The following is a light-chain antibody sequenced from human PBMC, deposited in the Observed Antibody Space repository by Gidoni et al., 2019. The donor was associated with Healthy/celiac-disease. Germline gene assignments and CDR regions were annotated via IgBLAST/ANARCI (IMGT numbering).Light chain of an antibody. CDR1: QSVSSY. CDR3: QQRSNWPLR. J-gene: IGKJ4*01. V-gene: IGKV3-11*01. Sequence: EIVLTQSPATLSLSPGERATLSCRASQSVSSYLAWYQQKPGQAPRLLIYDASNRATGSPARFSGSGSGTDFTLTISSLEPEDFAVYYCQQRSNWPLRFGGGTKVEIK. CDR2: DAS.